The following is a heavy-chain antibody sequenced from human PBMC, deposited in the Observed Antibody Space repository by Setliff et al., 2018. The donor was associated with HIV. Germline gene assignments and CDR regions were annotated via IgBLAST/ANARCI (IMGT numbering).Heavy chain of an antibody. V-gene: IGHV4-4*09. Sequence: LSLTCTVPGGSISSDYWSWIRQPPGKGLEWMGYISTTGSTSYSPSLKSRVSISVDTAKNQCSLRLNSVTAAYTAVYYCARMSGGYSGGYFDYWGQGTQVTVSS. CDR1: GGSISSDY. CDR2: ISTTGST. CDR3: ARMSGGYSGGYFDY. D-gene: IGHD3-22*01. J-gene: IGHJ4*02.